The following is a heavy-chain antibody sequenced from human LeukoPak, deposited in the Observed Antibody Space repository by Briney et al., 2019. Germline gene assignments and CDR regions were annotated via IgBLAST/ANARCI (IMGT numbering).Heavy chain of an antibody. CDR3: AREGSRGYTDY. CDR2: IFYSGST. V-gene: IGHV4-59*01. Sequence: PSETLSLTCTVSGGSISSYYWSWIRQPPGEGLEWSGCIFYSGSTTYNPSLKSRVTISVDTSKNQFSLQLSSVTAADTAVYYCAREGSRGYTDYWGQGNLVTVSS. CDR1: GGSISSYY. D-gene: IGHD5-24*01. J-gene: IGHJ4*02.